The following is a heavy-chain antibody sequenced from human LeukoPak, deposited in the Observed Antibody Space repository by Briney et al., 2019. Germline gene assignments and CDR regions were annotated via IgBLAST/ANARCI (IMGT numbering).Heavy chain of an antibody. CDR3: ARERYFDWFRYFDY. CDR2: IYYSGST. Sequence: SETLSLTCTVSGGSISSYYWSWIRQPPGKGLEWIGYIYYSGSTNYNPSLKSRVTISVDTSKNQFSLKLSSVTAADTAVYYCARERYFDWFRYFDYWGQGTLVTVSS. V-gene: IGHV4-59*01. CDR1: GGSISSYY. J-gene: IGHJ4*02. D-gene: IGHD3-9*01.